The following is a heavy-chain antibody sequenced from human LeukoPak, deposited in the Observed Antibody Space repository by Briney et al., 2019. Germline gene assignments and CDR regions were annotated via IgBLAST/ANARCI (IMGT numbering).Heavy chain of an antibody. J-gene: IGHJ3*02. D-gene: IGHD5-18*01. V-gene: IGHV4-31*03. CDR2: IYYSGNT. CDR3: ARSISYGSAFDI. Sequence: SETLSLTCSVSGGSTSSAVYYWSWIRQHPGKGLEWIGYIYYSGNTYYNPSLKSRLTISVDTSKTQFSLKLNSVTAADTAVYYCARSISYGSAFDIWGQGTMVTVSS. CDR1: GGSTSSAVYY.